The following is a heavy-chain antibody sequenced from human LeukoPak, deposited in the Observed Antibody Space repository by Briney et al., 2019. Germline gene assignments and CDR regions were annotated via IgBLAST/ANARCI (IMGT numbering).Heavy chain of an antibody. CDR2: ISWNSGSI. CDR3: AKDISSGGYSYGFLDY. V-gene: IGHV3-9*01. Sequence: PGGSLRLSCAASGFTFDDYAMHWVRQAPGKGLEWVSGISWNSGSIGYADSVKGRFTISRDNAKNSLYLQMNSLRAEDTALYYCAKDISSGGYSYGFLDYWGQGTLVTVSS. D-gene: IGHD5-18*01. J-gene: IGHJ4*02. CDR1: GFTFDDYA.